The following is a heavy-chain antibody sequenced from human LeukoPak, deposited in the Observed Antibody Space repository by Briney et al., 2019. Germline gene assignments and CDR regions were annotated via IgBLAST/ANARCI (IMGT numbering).Heavy chain of an antibody. J-gene: IGHJ4*02. Sequence: SETLSLTCAIYSESFSGYYWSWIRQPPGKRLEWIGEINHSGSTNYNPSLKSRVTISVDTSKNQFSLKLSSVTAADTAVYYCARLLKLRGYSYGRDSYYFDYWGQGTLVTVSS. CDR3: ARLLKLRGYSYGRDSYYFDY. CDR1: SESFSGYY. CDR2: INHSGST. D-gene: IGHD5-18*01. V-gene: IGHV4-34*01.